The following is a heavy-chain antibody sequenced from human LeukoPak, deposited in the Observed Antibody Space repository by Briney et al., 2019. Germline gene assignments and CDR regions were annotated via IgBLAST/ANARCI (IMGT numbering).Heavy chain of an antibody. D-gene: IGHD3-22*01. Sequence: SETLSLTCTVSGGSISSYYWSWIRQPPGKGLEWIGYIYYSGSTNYNPSLKSRVTISVDTSKNQFSLKLSSVTAADTAVYYCARVQGYYYDSTGYYPNDAFNIWGQGKMVTVSS. CDR1: GGSISSYY. CDR2: IYYSGST. J-gene: IGHJ3*02. V-gene: IGHV4-59*01. CDR3: ARVQGYYYDSTGYYPNDAFNI.